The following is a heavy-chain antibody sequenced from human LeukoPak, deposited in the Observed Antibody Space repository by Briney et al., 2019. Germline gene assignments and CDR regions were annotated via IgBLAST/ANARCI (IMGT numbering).Heavy chain of an antibody. CDR3: VRGAPPQN. CDR1: GGSISSSSYY. CDR2: VYYTGAS. Sequence: SETLSLTCTVSGGSISSSSYYWGWIRQPPGKGLEWIGSVYYTGASYYNPSLKSRVTISIDTSKNHFSLNLTSVTAADTAVYYCVRGAPPQNWGQGTLFTVSS. V-gene: IGHV4-39*07. J-gene: IGHJ4*02.